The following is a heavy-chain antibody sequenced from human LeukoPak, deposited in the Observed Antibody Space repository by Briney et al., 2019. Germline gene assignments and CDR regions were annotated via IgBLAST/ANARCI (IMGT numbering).Heavy chain of an antibody. J-gene: IGHJ3*02. CDR2: MNPNSGNT. Sequence: ASVKVSCKASGYTFTSYDIHWVRQATGQGLEWMGWMNPNSGNTGYAQKLQGRVTMTRNTSISTAYMELSSLRSEDTAVYYCASRDSSGYYYDAFDIWGQGTMVTVSS. D-gene: IGHD3-22*01. CDR3: ASRDSSGYYYDAFDI. V-gene: IGHV1-8*01. CDR1: GYTFTSYD.